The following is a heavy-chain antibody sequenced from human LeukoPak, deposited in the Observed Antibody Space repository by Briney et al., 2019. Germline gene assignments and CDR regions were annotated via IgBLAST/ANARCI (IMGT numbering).Heavy chain of an antibody. J-gene: IGHJ4*02. V-gene: IGHV3-7*03. CDR2: IKQDGSEK. Sequence: GGSLRLSCAASGFTFGNVWMSWVRQAPGKGLEWVANIKQDGSEKYYVDSVKGRFTISRDNAKNSLYLQMNSLRAEDTAVYYCARALGGDYVGYWGQGTLVTVSS. CDR3: ARALGGDYVGY. D-gene: IGHD3-16*01. CDR1: GFTFGNVW.